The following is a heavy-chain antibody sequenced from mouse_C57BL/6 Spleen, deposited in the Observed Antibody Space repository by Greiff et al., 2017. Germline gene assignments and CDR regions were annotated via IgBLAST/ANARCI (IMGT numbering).Heavy chain of an antibody. Sequence: EVKVVESGGGLVKPGGSLKLSCAASGFTFSDYGMHWVRQAPEKGLEWVAYISSGSSTIYYADTVKGRFTISRDNAKNTLFLQMTSLRSEDTAMYYCARPSKSFDVWGTGTTVTVAS. CDR3: ARPSKSFDV. CDR2: ISSGSSTI. V-gene: IGHV5-17*01. CDR1: GFTFSDYG. J-gene: IGHJ1*03.